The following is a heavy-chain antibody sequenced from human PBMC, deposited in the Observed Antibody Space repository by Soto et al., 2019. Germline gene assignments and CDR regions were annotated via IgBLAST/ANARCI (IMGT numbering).Heavy chain of an antibody. CDR2: ISAYNGNT. J-gene: IGHJ4*02. D-gene: IGHD3-3*01. CDR1: GYTFTSYG. Sequence: ASVKVSCKASGYTFTSYGISWVRQAPGQGLEWMGWISAYNGNTNYAQKLQGRVTMTTDTSTSTAYMELRSLRSDDTAVYYCARDLTHYDFWSGYSSDYWGQGTLVTVSS. CDR3: ARDLTHYDFWSGYSSDY. V-gene: IGHV1-18*01.